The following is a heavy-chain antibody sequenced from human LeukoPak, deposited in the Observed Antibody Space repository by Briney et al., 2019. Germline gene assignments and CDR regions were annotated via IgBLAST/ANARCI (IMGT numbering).Heavy chain of an antibody. D-gene: IGHD3-10*01. Sequence: PGGSLRLSCAASGFTFSSYSMNWVRQAPGKGLEWVSSISSSSSYIYYADSVKGRFTISRDNAKNSVHLQMNSLRAEDMAVYYCARDGSYYFDYWGQGTLVTVSS. CDR2: ISSSSSYI. J-gene: IGHJ4*02. V-gene: IGHV3-21*01. CDR3: ARDGSYYFDY. CDR1: GFTFSSYS.